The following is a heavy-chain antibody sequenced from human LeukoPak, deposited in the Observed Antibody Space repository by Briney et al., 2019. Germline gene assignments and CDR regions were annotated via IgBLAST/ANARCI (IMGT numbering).Heavy chain of an antibody. CDR2: IYPGDSDT. D-gene: IGHD3-10*01. CDR3: ARKTGGSGTYKGVFDI. CDR1: AYTFTSYW. J-gene: IGHJ3*02. V-gene: IGHV5-51*01. Sequence: GESLKISCKGSAYTFTSYWIGWVRHMPGKGLEWMGIIYPGDSDTRYSPSFQGQVTMSVDRFITTAYLQWSSLKASDTAIYYCARKTGGSGTYKGVFDIWGQGTMVTVSS.